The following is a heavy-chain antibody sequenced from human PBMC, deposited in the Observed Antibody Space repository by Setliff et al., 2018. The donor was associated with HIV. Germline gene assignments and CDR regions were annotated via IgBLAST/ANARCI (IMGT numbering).Heavy chain of an antibody. D-gene: IGHD6-19*01. CDR3: AKDIPGPAINSGRIKNWFDP. J-gene: IGHJ5*02. Sequence: PSETLSLTCTVSGDSVSSRSYYWSWIRQPPGKGLEWIGYIYYSGSTNYNPSLKSRVTISVDTSKNHFSLKLRSVTAADTAVYYCAKDIPGPAINSGRIKNWFDPWGEGTLVTVSS. V-gene: IGHV4-61*03. CDR1: GDSVSSRSYY. CDR2: IYYSGST.